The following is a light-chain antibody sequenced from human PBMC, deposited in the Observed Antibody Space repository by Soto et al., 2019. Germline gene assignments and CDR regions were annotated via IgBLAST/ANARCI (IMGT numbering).Light chain of an antibody. V-gene: IGKV1-39*01. Sequence: DIQMTQSPPSLSASVGDRVTIICRASEGINIYLAWFQQRPGEAPKLLIYAATKLQSGVPSRFSGSGSGTDYSLTISSLQPEDFATYFCQQTYDFPWTFGQGTKVDI. CDR3: QQTYDFPWT. J-gene: IGKJ1*01. CDR2: AAT. CDR1: EGINIY.